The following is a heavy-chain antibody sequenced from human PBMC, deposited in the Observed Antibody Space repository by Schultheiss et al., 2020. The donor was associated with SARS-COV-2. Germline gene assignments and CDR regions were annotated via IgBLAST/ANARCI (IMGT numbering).Heavy chain of an antibody. V-gene: IGHV3-23*01. CDR2: ISASGGST. J-gene: IGHJ4*02. CDR1: GFTFSSYW. Sequence: GGSLRLSCAASGFTFSSYWMHWVRQAPGKGLVWVSTISASGGSTYDADSVKGRFTISRDSSKNTLYVQINSLRAEDTAVYYCAKDRSPLMVRGEFDYWGQGTLVTVSS. CDR3: AKDRSPLMVRGEFDY. D-gene: IGHD3-10*01.